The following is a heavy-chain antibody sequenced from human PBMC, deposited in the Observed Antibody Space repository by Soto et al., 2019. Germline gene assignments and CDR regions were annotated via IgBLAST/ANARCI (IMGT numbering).Heavy chain of an antibody. CDR1: GFTFSAYA. CDR3: ARGADYGGLGMPQKY. V-gene: IGHV3-30-3*01. Sequence: QVQLVESGGGVVQPGRSLRLSCAASGFTFSAYAMHWVRQAPGKGLEWVTIISYDGSNKYYADSVKGRFTISRDNSKNTLYLKMNSLRDEDTAVYYCARGADYGGLGMPQKYWGHGTLVTVSS. J-gene: IGHJ4*01. CDR2: ISYDGSNK. D-gene: IGHD4-17*01.